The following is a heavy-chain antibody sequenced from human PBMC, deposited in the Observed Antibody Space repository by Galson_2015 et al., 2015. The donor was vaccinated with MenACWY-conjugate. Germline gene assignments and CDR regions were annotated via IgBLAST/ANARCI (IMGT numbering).Heavy chain of an antibody. CDR2: ISSNSSYI. J-gene: IGHJ4*02. CDR3: ARDTPDSTSSGIDN. CDR1: GFTFSSYS. V-gene: IGHV3-21*01. Sequence: SLRLSCAASGFTFSSYSMNWVRQAPGKGLEWVSSISSNSSYIYYADSMKGRLTISRDNAKSSLYLQMNSLRAEDTAVYYCARDTPDSTSSGIDNWGQGTLVTVSS. D-gene: IGHD6-6*01.